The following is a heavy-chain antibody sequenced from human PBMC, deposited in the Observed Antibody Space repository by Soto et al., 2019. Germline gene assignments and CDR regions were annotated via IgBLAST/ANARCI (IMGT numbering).Heavy chain of an antibody. Sequence: QVQLVQSGAEVKKPGASVKVSCKASGYTLTSYDISWVRQATGQGLEWMGWMNPNSGNTGYAQKFQGRVTMTKNTPISTAYMELSSLRSEDAAVYYCARGRGYSSRWYRGILGYWGQGTLVTVSS. CDR2: MNPNSGNT. CDR3: ARGRGYSSRWYRGILGY. V-gene: IGHV1-8*01. D-gene: IGHD6-13*01. CDR1: GYTLTSYD. J-gene: IGHJ4*02.